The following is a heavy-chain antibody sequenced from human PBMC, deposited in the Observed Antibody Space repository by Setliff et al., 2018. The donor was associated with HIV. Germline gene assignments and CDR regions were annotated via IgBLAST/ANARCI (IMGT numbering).Heavy chain of an antibody. CDR2: SNQSGSG. V-gene: IGHV4-34*01. D-gene: IGHD5-12*01. CDR3: AKGRSGYDSRLYYYHHGMDV. Sequence: SETLSLTCVVYGGSFRGYYWSWIRQTPGKGLEWIGESNQSGSGNYNPSLKSRVTISVNTSKNEFSLNMGSVTAEDTAVYYCAKGRSGYDSRLYYYHHGMDVWGQGTTVTVSS. J-gene: IGHJ6*02. CDR1: GGSFRGYY.